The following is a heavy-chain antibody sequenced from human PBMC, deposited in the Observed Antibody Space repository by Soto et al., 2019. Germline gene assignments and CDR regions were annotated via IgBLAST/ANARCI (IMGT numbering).Heavy chain of an antibody. Sequence: GESLKISCKGSGYTFSDYWIGWVRQMPGKGLEWMGRIDPSDSYTNYSPSFQGHVTISADKSISTAYLQWSSLKASDTAMYYCARPLHYYYGMDVWGQGTTVTVSS. CDR2: IDPSDSYT. D-gene: IGHD3-16*02. J-gene: IGHJ6*02. CDR3: ARPLHYYYGMDV. CDR1: GYTFSDYW. V-gene: IGHV5-10-1*01.